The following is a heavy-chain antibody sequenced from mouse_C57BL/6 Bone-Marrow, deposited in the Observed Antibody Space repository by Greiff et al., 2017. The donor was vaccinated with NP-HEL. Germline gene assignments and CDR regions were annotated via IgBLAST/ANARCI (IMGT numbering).Heavy chain of an antibody. D-gene: IGHD1-1*01. CDR2: ISSGSSTI. V-gene: IGHV5-17*01. J-gene: IGHJ4*01. CDR1: GFTFSDYG. CDR3: ARRDYYYGSWDY. Sequence: DVKLVESGGGLVKPGGSLKLSCAASGFTFSDYGMHWVRQAPEKGLEWVAYISSGSSTIYYADTVKGRFTISRDNAKNTLFLQMTSLRSEDTAMYYCARRDYYYGSWDYWGQGTSVTVSS.